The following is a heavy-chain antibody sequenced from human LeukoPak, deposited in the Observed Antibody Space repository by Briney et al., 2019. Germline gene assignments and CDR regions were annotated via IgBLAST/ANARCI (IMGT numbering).Heavy chain of an antibody. CDR2: ISSGDRT. D-gene: IGHD6-19*01. V-gene: IGHV3-23*01. CDR3: AKKNGGGWPTIFFDY. CDR1: GFTFSSYA. J-gene: IGHJ4*02. Sequence: GGSLRLSCAASGFTFSSYAMNWVRQAPGKGLEWVAGISSGDRTFHAESVKGRFTISRDKSKNTVYLQMNSLRVEDSAVYYCAKKNGGGWPTIFFDYWGQGILVTVSS.